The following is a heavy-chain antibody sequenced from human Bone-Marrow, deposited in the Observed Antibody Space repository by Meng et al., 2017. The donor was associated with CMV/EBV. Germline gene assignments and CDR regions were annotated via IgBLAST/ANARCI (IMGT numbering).Heavy chain of an antibody. CDR3: ARGGPTIVVVPAARRGWFGP. J-gene: IGHJ5*02. CDR2: INHSGST. CDR1: GGSFSGYY. Sequence: SETLSLTCAVYGGSFSGYYWSWIRQPPGKGLEWIGEINHSGSTNYNPSLKSRVTISVDTSKNQFSLKLSSVTAADTAVYYCARGGPTIVVVPAARRGWFGPWGQGTLVTVSS. V-gene: IGHV4-34*01. D-gene: IGHD2-2*01.